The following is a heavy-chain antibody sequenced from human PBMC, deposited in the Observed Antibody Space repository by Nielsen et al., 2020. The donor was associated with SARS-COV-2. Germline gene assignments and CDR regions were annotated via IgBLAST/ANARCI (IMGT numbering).Heavy chain of an antibody. Sequence: WIRQPPGKGLEWVSGINWNGGSTGYADSVKGRFTISRDNAKNSLYLQMNSLRAEDTAVYYCARGSLQACRGLKYYYDSSGCYFDYWGQGTLVTVSS. CDR3: ARGSLQACRGLKYYYDSSGCYFDY. D-gene: IGHD3-22*01. V-gene: IGHV3-20*03. J-gene: IGHJ4*02. CDR2: INWNGGST.